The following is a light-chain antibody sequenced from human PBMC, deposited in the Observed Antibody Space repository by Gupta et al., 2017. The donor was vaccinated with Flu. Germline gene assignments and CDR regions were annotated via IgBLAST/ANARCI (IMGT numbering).Light chain of an antibody. CDR3: CLYTNSRAPYGV. V-gene: IGLV2-14*01. CDR2: YDS. J-gene: IGLJ3*02. CDR1: SSDVSSYNY. Sequence: QSALTQPASVSGSPGQSITISCTGTSSDVSSYNYVSWSHQHPANAPPLMMYYDSNRPSAVSPRCSCATSRDTASPMTLARQDEDEADEYCCLYTNSRAPYGVFGTGTKLTVL.